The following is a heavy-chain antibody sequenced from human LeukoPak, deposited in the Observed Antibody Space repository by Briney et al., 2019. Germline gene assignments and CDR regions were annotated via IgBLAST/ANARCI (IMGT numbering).Heavy chain of an antibody. CDR1: GYTFTTYG. CDR2: ISAYNGNT. D-gene: IGHD6-13*01. CDR3: ARDRASYSSSWHFDY. J-gene: IGHJ4*02. V-gene: IGHV1-18*01. Sequence: ASVKVSCKASGYTFTTYGISWVRQAPGQGLEWLGRISAYNGNTNYAQKLQGRVTMTTDTSTSTAYMELRSLRSDDTAVYYCARDRASYSSSWHFDYWGQGTLVTVSS.